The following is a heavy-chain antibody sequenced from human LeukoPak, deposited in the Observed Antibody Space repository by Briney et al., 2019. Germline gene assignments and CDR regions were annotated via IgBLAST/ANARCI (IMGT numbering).Heavy chain of an antibody. V-gene: IGHV4-39*07. Sequence: SETLSLTCTVSGGSISNSRYYWGWIRQPPGKGLEWIGTIYYSGSTYYNPSLKSRVTISVDTSKNQFSLKLSSVTAADTAVYYCAREDVQLWLGYFDYWGQGTLVTVSS. CDR2: IYYSGST. CDR1: GGSISNSRYY. J-gene: IGHJ4*02. D-gene: IGHD5-18*01. CDR3: AREDVQLWLGYFDY.